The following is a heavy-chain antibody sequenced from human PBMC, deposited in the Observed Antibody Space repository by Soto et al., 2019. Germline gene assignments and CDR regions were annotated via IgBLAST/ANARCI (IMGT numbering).Heavy chain of an antibody. CDR3: ARVSAEINYYYFYMDV. CDR1: GFTFSAYF. Sequence: QVQLVESGGTLVKPGGSLRLSCAASGFTFSAYFMSWIRQAPGKGLEWISYSRGRDSGGNKPIEYAEYLKGRFTVSRDDAKNTMFLQLDSLRDEDTAVYFCARVSAEINYYYFYMDVWGEGTTVIVSS. D-gene: IGHD2-8*01. CDR2: SRGRDSGGNKPI. J-gene: IGHJ6*03. V-gene: IGHV3-11*01.